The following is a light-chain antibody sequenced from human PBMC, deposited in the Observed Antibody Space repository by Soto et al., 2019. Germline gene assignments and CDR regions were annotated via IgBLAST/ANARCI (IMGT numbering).Light chain of an antibody. Sequence: QPLLTQPASVSGSPGQSITISCAGTFSDIGRYEFVSWYQQHPGKAPKVLIYGVSKRPSGVSNRFSGSKSGNTASLTISGLQAEDESDYYCCSFTRINTYVFGTGTKVTVL. V-gene: IGLV2-23*02. CDR3: CSFTRINTYV. J-gene: IGLJ1*01. CDR2: GVS. CDR1: FSDIGRYEF.